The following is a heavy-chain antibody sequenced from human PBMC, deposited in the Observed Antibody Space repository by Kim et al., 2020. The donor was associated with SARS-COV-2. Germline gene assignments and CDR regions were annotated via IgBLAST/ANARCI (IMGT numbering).Heavy chain of an antibody. D-gene: IGHD1-20*01. Sequence: SETLSLTCAVYGGSFSGYYWSWIRQPPGKGLEWIGEINHSGSTNYNPSLKSRVTISVDTSKNQFSLKLSSVTAADTAVYYCARGRLTGTEFDYWGQGTLVTVSS. V-gene: IGHV4-34*01. CDR3: ARGRLTGTEFDY. CDR2: INHSGST. J-gene: IGHJ4*02. CDR1: GGSFSGYY.